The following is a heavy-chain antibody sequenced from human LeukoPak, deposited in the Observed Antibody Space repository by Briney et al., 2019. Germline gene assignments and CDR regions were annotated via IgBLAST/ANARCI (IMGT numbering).Heavy chain of an antibody. J-gene: IGHJ4*02. CDR2: VKTDGSET. CDR3: VKNDGWFHLAQ. Sequence: GGSLRLSCAASGFYFRDHWMDWVRQAPGKGLEWVGHVKTDGSETYYLDSLEGRISISRDNTNNALYLQMNSLRVEDTAIYYCVKNDGWFHLAQWGQGTLVTVSS. CDR1: GFYFRDHW. V-gene: IGHV3-7*03. D-gene: IGHD6-19*01.